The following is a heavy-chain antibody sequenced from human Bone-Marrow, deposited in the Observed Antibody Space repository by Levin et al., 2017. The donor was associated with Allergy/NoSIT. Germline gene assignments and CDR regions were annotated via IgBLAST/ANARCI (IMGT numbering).Heavy chain of an antibody. Sequence: ASVKVSCAASGFTFSSYSMNWVRQAPGKGLEWVSSISSSSSYIYYADSVKGRFTIYRDNAKNSLYLQMNSLRAEDTAVYYCARLGVCNYMDVWGKGTTVTVS. CDR1: GFTFSSYS. V-gene: IGHV3-21*01. J-gene: IGHJ6*03. CDR2: ISSSSSYI. D-gene: IGHD2-8*01. CDR3: ARLGVCNYMDV.